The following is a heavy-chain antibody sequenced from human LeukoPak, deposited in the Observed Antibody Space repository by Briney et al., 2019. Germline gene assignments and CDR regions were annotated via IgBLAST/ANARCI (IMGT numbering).Heavy chain of an antibody. Sequence: SETLSLTCTVSGGSISSIYYYWGWIRQPPGKGLEWIGSIYYGGSTYYNPSLKSRVTISVDTSKNQFSLKLSSVTAADTAVYYCARRRKGGYYDSSGSDYWGQGTLVTVSS. CDR1: GGSISSIYYY. V-gene: IGHV4-39*07. CDR3: ARRRKGGYYDSSGSDY. D-gene: IGHD3-22*01. J-gene: IGHJ4*02. CDR2: IYYGGST.